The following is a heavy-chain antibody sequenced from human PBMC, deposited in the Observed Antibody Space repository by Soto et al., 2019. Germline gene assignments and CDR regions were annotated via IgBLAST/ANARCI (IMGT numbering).Heavy chain of an antibody. CDR3: ARDRERFLEWSIARSDY. CDR1: GYTFTSYG. Sequence: GASVKVSCKASGYTFTSYGISWVRQAPGQGLEWMGWISAYNGNTNYAQKLQGRVTMTTDTSTSTAYMELRSLRSDDTAVYYCARDRERFLEWSIARSDYWGQGTLVTVSS. J-gene: IGHJ4*02. V-gene: IGHV1-18*01. D-gene: IGHD3-3*01. CDR2: ISAYNGNT.